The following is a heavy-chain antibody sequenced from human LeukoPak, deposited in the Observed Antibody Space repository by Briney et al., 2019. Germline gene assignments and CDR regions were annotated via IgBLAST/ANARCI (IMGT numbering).Heavy chain of an antibody. Sequence: ASVKVSCKASGYTFTGYCMHWVRQAPGQGLEWMGWINPNSGGTNYAQKFQGRVTMTRDTSISTAYMELSRLRSDDTAVYYCARVGSETRLWFGELGFDYWGQGTLVTVSS. J-gene: IGHJ4*02. D-gene: IGHD3-10*01. CDR2: INPNSGGT. CDR1: GYTFTGYC. CDR3: ARVGSETRLWFGELGFDY. V-gene: IGHV1-2*02.